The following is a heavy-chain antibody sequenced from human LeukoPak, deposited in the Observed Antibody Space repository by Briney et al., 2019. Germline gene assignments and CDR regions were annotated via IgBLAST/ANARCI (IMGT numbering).Heavy chain of an antibody. CDR3: ARGDDFWSGYPYNWFDP. D-gene: IGHD3-3*01. J-gene: IGHJ5*02. CDR2: IYYSGST. Sequence: SETLSLTCTVSGGSIGSYYWSWIRQPPGKGLEWIGYIYYSGSTNYNPSLKSRVTISVDTSKNQFSLKLSSVTAADTAVYYCARGDDFWSGYPYNWFDPWGQGTLVTVSS. CDR1: GGSIGSYY. V-gene: IGHV4-59*01.